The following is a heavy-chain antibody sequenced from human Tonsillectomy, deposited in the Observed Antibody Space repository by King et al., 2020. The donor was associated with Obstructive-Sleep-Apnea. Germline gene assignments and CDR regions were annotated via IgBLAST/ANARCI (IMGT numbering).Heavy chain of an antibody. J-gene: IGHJ4*02. D-gene: IGHD6-19*01. V-gene: IGHV4-34*01. CDR1: GGSFSGYY. Sequence: QVQLQQWGAGLLKPSETLSLTCAVYGGSFSGYYWSWIRQPPGKGLEWIGEINHSGSTNYNPSLKSRVTISVDTSKNQYSLKLSSVTAADTAVYYCARGGIAVAGIWGQGTLVTVSS. CDR2: INHSGST. CDR3: ARGGIAVAGI.